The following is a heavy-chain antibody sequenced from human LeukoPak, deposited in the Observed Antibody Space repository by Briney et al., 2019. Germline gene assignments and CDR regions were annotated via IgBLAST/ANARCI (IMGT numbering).Heavy chain of an antibody. V-gene: IGHV1-2*02. D-gene: IGHD3-22*01. J-gene: IGHJ4*02. CDR1: GYTFTGYY. CDR3: ARKYYYDSSGYYYY. CDR2: INPNSGGT. Sequence: ASVKVSCKASGYTFTGYYMHWVRQAPGQGLEWMGWINPNSGGTNYAQKFQGRVTMTRDTSISTAYMELSRLRSDDTAVYYCARKYYYDSSGYYYYWGQGTLVTVSS.